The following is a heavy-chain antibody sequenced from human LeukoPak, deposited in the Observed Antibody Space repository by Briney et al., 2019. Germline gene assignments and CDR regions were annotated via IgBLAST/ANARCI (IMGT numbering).Heavy chain of an antibody. D-gene: IGHD3-10*01. CDR1: GYTFTGYY. V-gene: IGHV1-2*02. J-gene: IGHJ3*02. CDR3: AREFNIDETNVLLWFGEPVSAFDI. CDR2: INPNSGGT. Sequence: GASVKVSCKASGYTFTGYYMHWVRQAPGQGLEWMGWINPNSGGTNYAQKFQGRVTMTRDTSISTAYMELSRLRSDDTAVYYCAREFNIDETNVLLWFGEPVSAFDIWGQGTMVTVSS.